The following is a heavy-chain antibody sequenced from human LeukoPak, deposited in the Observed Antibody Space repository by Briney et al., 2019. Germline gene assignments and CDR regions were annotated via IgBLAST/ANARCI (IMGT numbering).Heavy chain of an antibody. J-gene: IGHJ4*02. CDR3: ARRYYDILTGYYLLDY. Sequence: GASVKVSCKASGYTFSSYYMYWVRQAPGQGLEWMGIINPSGGSTTYAQKFQGRVTMTRDTSTSTVYMELSSLRSEDTAVYYCARRYYDILTGYYLLDYWGQGTLVTVSS. CDR2: INPSGGST. CDR1: GYTFSSYY. V-gene: IGHV1-46*01. D-gene: IGHD3-9*01.